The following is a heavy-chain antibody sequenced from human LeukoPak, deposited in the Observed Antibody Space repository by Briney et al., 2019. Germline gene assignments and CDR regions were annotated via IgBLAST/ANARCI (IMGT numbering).Heavy chain of an antibody. V-gene: IGHV4-59*08. D-gene: IGHD2-21*02. Sequence: PSETVSLTWTVYCGSISPYYCSCISHPAGKGTDYVGYISHTGGTQYSPSLRSPVTASLDTSKNQLSPKLSTVTAADTAVYYCARLGLCRGDDCLDDYWGQGNLVTVSS. CDR2: ISHTGGT. CDR1: CGSISPYY. J-gene: IGHJ4*02. CDR3: ARLGLCRGDDCLDDY.